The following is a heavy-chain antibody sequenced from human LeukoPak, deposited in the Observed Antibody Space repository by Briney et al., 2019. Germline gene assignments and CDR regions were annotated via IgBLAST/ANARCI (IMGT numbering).Heavy chain of an antibody. CDR2: IYHSGNT. D-gene: IGHD2-2*01. J-gene: IGHJ4*02. CDR3: ARLPHRCSSATCYLVRIDY. Sequence: PSETLSLTCAVSSYSISSGYYWGWIRQPPGKGLEWIGSIYHSGNTFYNPSLKSRVTISVDTSKNQFSLRLSPMTAADTAVYYCARLPHRCSSATCYLVRIDYWGQGTLVTVSS. CDR1: SYSISSGYY. V-gene: IGHV4-38-2*01.